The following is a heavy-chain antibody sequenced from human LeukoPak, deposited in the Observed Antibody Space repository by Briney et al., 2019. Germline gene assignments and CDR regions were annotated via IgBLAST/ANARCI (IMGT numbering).Heavy chain of an antibody. CDR1: GGSISSYY. Sequence: PSETLSLTCTVSGGSISSYYWSWIRQPPGKGLEWIGNIYYSGSTIYNPSLKGRVTMSVDTSKNQFSLNLISVTAADTAVYYCARGGDSSGTQRSFDYWGQGTLVTVSS. CDR3: ARGGDSSGTQRSFDY. J-gene: IGHJ4*02. V-gene: IGHV4-59*01. D-gene: IGHD3-22*01. CDR2: IYYSGST.